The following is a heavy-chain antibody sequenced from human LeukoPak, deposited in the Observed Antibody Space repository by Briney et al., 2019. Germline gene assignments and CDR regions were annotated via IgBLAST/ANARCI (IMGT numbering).Heavy chain of an antibody. CDR3: SRAHYFDSSGLDY. CDR2: ISGSGGST. D-gene: IGHD3-22*01. CDR1: GLTFSSYA. V-gene: IGHV3-23*01. Sequence: GGSLRLSCAASGLTFSSYAMNWVRQAPGKGLEWVSAISGSGGSTYYADSVKGRFTISRDNSRNTVYLQLNSLRAEDTAVYFCSRAHYFDSSGLDYWGQGTLVTVSS. J-gene: IGHJ4*02.